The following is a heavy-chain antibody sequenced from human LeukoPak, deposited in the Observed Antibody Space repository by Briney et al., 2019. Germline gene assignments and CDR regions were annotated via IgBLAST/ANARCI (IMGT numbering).Heavy chain of an antibody. Sequence: AGSLRLSCAASGFTFSAYGMHWVRQAPGKGLEWVAVISYDGSNKHYADSVKGRFTISRDNSKNTLYVQMNSLRAEDTAVYYCAKSLYDGSNYPDYWGQGALVTVSS. D-gene: IGHD1-26*01. CDR2: ISYDGSNK. V-gene: IGHV3-30*18. CDR1: GFTFSAYG. CDR3: AKSLYDGSNYPDY. J-gene: IGHJ4*02.